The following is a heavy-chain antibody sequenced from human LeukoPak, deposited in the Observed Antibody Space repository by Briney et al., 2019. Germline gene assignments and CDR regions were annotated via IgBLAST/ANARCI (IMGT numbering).Heavy chain of an antibody. CDR1: GYTFTSYA. CDR2: VIPISGTT. V-gene: IGHV1-69*13. D-gene: IGHD2-2*01. J-gene: IGHJ4*02. CDR3: ARLAVVPAAMSPDY. Sequence: AASVKVSCKASGYTFTSYAMNWVRQAPGQGLEWLGAVIPISGTTHYAQKFQGRVSITVDDSTTTVYMQLSGLRSDDTAVYFCARLAVVPAAMSPDYWGQGTLVSVSS.